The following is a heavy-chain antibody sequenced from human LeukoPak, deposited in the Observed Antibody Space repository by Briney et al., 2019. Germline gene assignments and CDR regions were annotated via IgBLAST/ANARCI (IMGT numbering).Heavy chain of an antibody. D-gene: IGHD2-2*01. CDR2: INPNSGGT. Sequence: ASVKVSCKASGYTFTGYYMHWVRQAPGQGLEWMGWINPNSGGTNYAQKFQGRVTMTRDTSISTAYMELSRLRSDDTAVYYCASGGYCSSTSCYPIDPWGQGTLVTVSS. J-gene: IGHJ5*02. CDR1: GYTFTGYY. CDR3: ASGGYCSSTSCYPIDP. V-gene: IGHV1-2*02.